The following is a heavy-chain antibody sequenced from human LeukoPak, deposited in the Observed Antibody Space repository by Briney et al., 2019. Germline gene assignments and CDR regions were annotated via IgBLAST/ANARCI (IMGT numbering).Heavy chain of an antibody. V-gene: IGHV3-21*01. CDR2: ICSVTTYI. Sequence: GGSLRLSCAASGFTFSVYTMNWVRQAPGKGLEWVSSICSVTTYIYYADSVKGRFTISRDNAKNSLSLQMNSLRAEDTAVYYCARAIAVAGPYYFDYWGQGTLVTVSS. D-gene: IGHD6-19*01. CDR1: GFTFSVYT. J-gene: IGHJ4*02. CDR3: ARAIAVAGPYYFDY.